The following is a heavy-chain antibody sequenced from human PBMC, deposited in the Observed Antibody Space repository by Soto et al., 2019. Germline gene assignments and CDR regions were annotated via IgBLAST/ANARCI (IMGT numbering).Heavy chain of an antibody. J-gene: IGHJ4*02. CDR3: ATIAVAGTRFDY. Sequence: GGSLRLSCTASRFTFNRYGMHWLRPAPEKGLAWVAVVWYDGSNKYYAHSVKVRFSIYRAKSKHTLFLQMNSRSAEDTAVYYCATIAVAGTRFDYWGQGTLVTVSS. CDR2: VWYDGSNK. D-gene: IGHD6-19*01. V-gene: IGHV3-33*01. CDR1: RFTFNRYG.